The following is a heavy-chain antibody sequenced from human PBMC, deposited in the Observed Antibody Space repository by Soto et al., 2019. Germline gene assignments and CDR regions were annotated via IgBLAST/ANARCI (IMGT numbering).Heavy chain of an antibody. CDR2: IYYSGTT. CDR1: GDSITSNSYF. J-gene: IGHJ4*02. V-gene: IGHV4-39*01. Sequence: SETLSLTCTVSGDSITSNSYFWAWIRQPPGKGLEWIGSIYYSGTTYYNPSLKSRVTISVDTSKNQFSLKLSSVTAADTAVYYCARHFSVDYFDYWGQGALVTVSS. CDR3: ARHFSVDYFDY.